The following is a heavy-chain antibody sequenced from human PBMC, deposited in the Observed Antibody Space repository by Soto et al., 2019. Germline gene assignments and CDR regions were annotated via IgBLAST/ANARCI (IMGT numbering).Heavy chain of an antibody. CDR2: IYYTGTT. CDR3: ARHDGSGTYPLDS. V-gene: IGHV4-59*01. J-gene: IGHJ4*02. D-gene: IGHD3-10*01. CDR1: GGSISGSY. Sequence: QVQLQESGPGLVKPSETLSLTCTVSGGSISGSYWGWIRQPPGKGLEYIGYIYYTGTTNYNPSLQSRVTMSVDTSKNQLSLKLSSVTAADTAVYVCARHDGSGTYPLDSWGQGTLVTVSS.